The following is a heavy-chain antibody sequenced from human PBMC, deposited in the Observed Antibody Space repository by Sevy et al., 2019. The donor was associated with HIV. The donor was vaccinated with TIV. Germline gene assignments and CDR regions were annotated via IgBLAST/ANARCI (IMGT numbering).Heavy chain of an antibody. CDR1: GFTFSSYA. J-gene: IGHJ4*02. Sequence: GGSLRLSCAASGFTFSSYAMSWVRQAPGKGLEWVSAISGSGGSTYYADSVKGRFTISRDNSKNTLYLQMNSLRAEDMAVYYCATYSSSWYFDYWGQGTLVTVSS. CDR2: ISGSGGST. D-gene: IGHD6-13*01. V-gene: IGHV3-23*01. CDR3: ATYSSSWYFDY.